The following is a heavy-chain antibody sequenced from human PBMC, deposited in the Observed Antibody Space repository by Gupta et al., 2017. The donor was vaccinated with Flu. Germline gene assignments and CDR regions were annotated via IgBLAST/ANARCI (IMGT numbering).Heavy chain of an antibody. CDR3: ARVRNGNLFDY. Sequence: QLQLQESGPGLVKLSETLSLTCTVSGGSVRRGISYWGWVRQPPGKGPEWIGDMYFGGSANYNPSLGSRVTMSLDTSNNQFSLNLRSVTAADTAVYFCARVRNGNLFDYWGPGTLVTVSS. V-gene: IGHV4-39*01. D-gene: IGHD1-1*01. CDR1: GGSVRRGISY. J-gene: IGHJ4*02. CDR2: MYFGGSA.